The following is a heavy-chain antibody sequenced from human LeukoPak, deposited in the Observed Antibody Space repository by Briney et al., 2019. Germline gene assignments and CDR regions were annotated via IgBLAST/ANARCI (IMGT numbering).Heavy chain of an antibody. V-gene: IGHV4-39*01. CDR2: IYYSGTT. D-gene: IGHD6-19*01. CDR1: GGSMRSSGSY. J-gene: IGHJ4*02. CDR3: ARSEEWLLLVDC. Sequence: PSETLSLTCNVSGGSMRSSGSYWGWIRQPPGKGLEWIGSIYYSGTTFYNPSLQSRVTISLDTSKNRFSLKLWSVTAADTAVYYCARSEEWLLLVDCWGQGTLATVSS.